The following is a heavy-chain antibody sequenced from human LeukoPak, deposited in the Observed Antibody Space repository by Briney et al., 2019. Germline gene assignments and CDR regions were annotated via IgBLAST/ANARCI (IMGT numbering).Heavy chain of an antibody. J-gene: IGHJ3*02. CDR3: AKDIGSGGTHAFDI. CDR2: ISYDGSNK. V-gene: IGHV3-30*18. D-gene: IGHD3-10*01. Sequence: PGGSLRLSCEASGFTFSSYGMHWVRQVPGKGLEWVAVISYDGSNKYYADSVKGRFTISRDNSKNTLYLQMNSLRAEATAVYYCAKDIGSGGTHAFDIWGQGTMVTVSS. CDR1: GFTFSSYG.